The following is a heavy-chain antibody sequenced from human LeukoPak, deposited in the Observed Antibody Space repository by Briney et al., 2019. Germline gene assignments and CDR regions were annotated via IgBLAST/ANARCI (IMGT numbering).Heavy chain of an antibody. V-gene: IGHV3-23*01. D-gene: IGHD2-15*01. CDR2: ISGSGGST. CDR3: AGRDSDSYLVY. Sequence: ETLSLTCTVSGGSISSSSYYWGWIRQPPGKGLEWVSAISGSGGSTYYADSVKGRFTISRDNSKNTLYLQMNSLRAEDTAVYFCAGRDSDSYLVYWGQGILVTVST. CDR1: GGSISSSSYY. J-gene: IGHJ4*02.